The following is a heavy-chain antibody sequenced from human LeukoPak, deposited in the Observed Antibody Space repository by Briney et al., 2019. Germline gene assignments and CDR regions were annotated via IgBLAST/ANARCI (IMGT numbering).Heavy chain of an antibody. D-gene: IGHD3-10*01. Sequence: SETLSLTCTVSGGSISSYYWSWIRQPAGKGLEWIGRIYTSGSTNYNPSLKSRVTMSVDTSKNQFSLKLSFVTAADTAVYYCSRDGSGSYWSTFDYWGQGTLVTVSS. V-gene: IGHV4-4*07. CDR2: IYTSGST. J-gene: IGHJ4*02. CDR3: SRDGSGSYWSTFDY. CDR1: GGSISSYY.